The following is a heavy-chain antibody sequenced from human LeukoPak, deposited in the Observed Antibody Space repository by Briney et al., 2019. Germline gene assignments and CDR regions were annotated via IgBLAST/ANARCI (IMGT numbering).Heavy chain of an antibody. CDR1: GFIISNNY. CDR3: ATIVGAPVY. V-gene: IGHV3-66*01. D-gene: IGHD1-26*01. Sequence: PGGSLTLSCAASGFIISNNYVSWVRQAPGRGLEWVSIFSAGGQAFYAESVKGRFSISRDRSRNTLNLQMSGLRVEDSALYYCATIVGAPVYWGQGTLVTVSS. CDR2: FSAGGQA. J-gene: IGHJ1*01.